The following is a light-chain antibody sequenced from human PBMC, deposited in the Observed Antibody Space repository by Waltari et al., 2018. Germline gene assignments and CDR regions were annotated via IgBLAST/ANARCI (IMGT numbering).Light chain of an antibody. J-gene: IGLJ2*01. Sequence: QSALTQPRSVSGSPGQSVTLSCTGTSSYVGCYDYVSWYHHHPGKAPKPMICDVTKRPSGVPDRFSGSKSGNTASLTISGLQAEDEADYYCCSYAGSYTHVVFGGGTKLTVL. CDR3: CSYAGSYTHVV. CDR2: DVT. CDR1: SSYVGCYDY. V-gene: IGLV2-11*01.